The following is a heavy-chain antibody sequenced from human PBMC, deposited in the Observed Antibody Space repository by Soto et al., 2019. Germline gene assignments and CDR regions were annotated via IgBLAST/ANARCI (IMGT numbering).Heavy chain of an antibody. CDR2: ISASGTDS. CDR3: ARRPEGRYFDY. D-gene: IGHD3-10*01. CDR1: GFTFSGYA. V-gene: IGHV3-23*01. Sequence: GGSLRLSCTTSGFTFSGYAMSWVRQAPGKGLEWVSSISASGTDSNHADSVKGRLTISRDNSKNTLFLQMKNLRAEDTAIYYCARRPEGRYFDYWGQGALVTVSS. J-gene: IGHJ4*02.